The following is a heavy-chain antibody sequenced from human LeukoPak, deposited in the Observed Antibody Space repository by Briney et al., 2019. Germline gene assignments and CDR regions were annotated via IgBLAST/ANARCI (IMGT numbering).Heavy chain of an antibody. CDR2: ISYDGSNK. J-gene: IGHJ4*02. D-gene: IGHD3-10*01. CDR1: GFTFSSYA. CDR3: ARNRGHYYGSGSYEARGFDY. Sequence: GGSLRLSCAASGFTFSSYAMHWVRQAPGKGLEGVAVISYDGSNKYYADSVKGRFTISRDNSKNTLYLQMNSLRAEDTAVYYCARNRGHYYGSGSYEARGFDYWGQGTLVTVSS. V-gene: IGHV3-30*04.